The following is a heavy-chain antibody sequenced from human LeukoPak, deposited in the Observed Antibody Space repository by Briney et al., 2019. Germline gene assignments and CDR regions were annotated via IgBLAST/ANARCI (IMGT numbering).Heavy chain of an antibody. CDR1: GYTFTDYF. D-gene: IGHD7-27*01. CDR3: GINRLGKALDI. J-gene: IGHJ3*02. Sequence: ASVKVSCKVSGYTFTDYFIHWVRQAPGQGLEWMGWIGPKSGDTSYSQRFQGRVTVTRDTSISTAYMELSRLRSDDTAVYYCGINRLGKALDIWGQGTMVTVSS. V-gene: IGHV1-2*02. CDR2: IGPKSGDT.